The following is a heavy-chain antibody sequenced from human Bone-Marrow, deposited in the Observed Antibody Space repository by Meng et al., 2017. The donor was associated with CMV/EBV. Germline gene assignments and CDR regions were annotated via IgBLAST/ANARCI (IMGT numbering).Heavy chain of an antibody. J-gene: IGHJ6*02. CDR2: ISSSGSTI. CDR3: ARSSRVVDVYYYYGMDV. CDR1: GFTFSSYE. D-gene: IGHD2-15*01. V-gene: IGHV3-48*03. Sequence: GESLKISCAASGFTFSSYEMNWVRQAPGKGLEWVSYISSSGSTIYYADSVKGRFTIPRDNAKNSLYLQMNSLRAEDTAVYYCARSSRVVDVYYYYGMDVWGQGTTVTVSS.